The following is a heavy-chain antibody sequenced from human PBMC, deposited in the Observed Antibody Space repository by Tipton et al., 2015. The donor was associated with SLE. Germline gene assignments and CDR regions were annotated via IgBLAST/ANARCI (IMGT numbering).Heavy chain of an antibody. D-gene: IGHD2-21*02. V-gene: IGHV4-61*05. CDR2: ISHGGGT. CDR3: ARGMVTWRGAIVGVDV. Sequence: LRLSCTVSGGSISSSSYYWGWIRQPPGKGLAWIGYISHGGGTNYNPSLKSRVTISMDTAKNQFSLKLTSVTAADTAIYYCARGMVTWRGAIVGVDVWGQGTTVNVSS. J-gene: IGHJ6*02. CDR1: GGSISSSSYY.